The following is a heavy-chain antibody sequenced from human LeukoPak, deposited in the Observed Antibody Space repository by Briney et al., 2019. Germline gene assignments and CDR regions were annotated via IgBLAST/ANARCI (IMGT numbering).Heavy chain of an antibody. CDR2: IVVGSGNT. CDR1: GFTFTSSA. V-gene: IGHV1-58*02. Sequence: VASLKASCKASGFTFTSSAMQWVRQARGQRLEWIGWIVVGSGNTNYAQKFQERVTITRDMSTSTAYMELSSLRSEDTAVYYCAAEDDSSGWYEHYWGQGTLVTVSS. J-gene: IGHJ4*02. D-gene: IGHD6-19*01. CDR3: AAEDDSSGWYEHY.